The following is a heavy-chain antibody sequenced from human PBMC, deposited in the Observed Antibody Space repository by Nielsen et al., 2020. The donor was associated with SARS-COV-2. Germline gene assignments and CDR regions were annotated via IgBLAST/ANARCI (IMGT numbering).Heavy chain of an antibody. Sequence: GGSLRLSCAASGFTFSSYSMNWVRQAPGKGLEWVSYISSSSSTIYYADSVKGRFTISRDNAKNSLYLQMNSLRAEDTAVYYCARGLVGATLWYFDLWGRGTLVTVSS. CDR3: ARGLVGATLWYFDL. CDR1: GFTFSSYS. D-gene: IGHD1-26*01. J-gene: IGHJ2*01. CDR2: ISSSSSTI. V-gene: IGHV3-48*01.